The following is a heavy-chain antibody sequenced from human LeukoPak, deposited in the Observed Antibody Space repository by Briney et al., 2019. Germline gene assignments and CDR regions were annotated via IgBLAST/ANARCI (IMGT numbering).Heavy chain of an antibody. D-gene: IGHD3-10*01. CDR2: ISKSGNTI. CDR3: ATLYDSGSRRRFDP. J-gene: IGHJ5*02. Sequence: PGGSLRLSCAASGFTFSSYEMNWVRQAPGKGLEWVSYISKSGNTIYYADSVKGRFTISRDNTKNSLYLQMNSLRAEDTAVYYCATLYDSGSRRRFDPWGQGTLVTVSS. V-gene: IGHV3-48*03. CDR1: GFTFSSYE.